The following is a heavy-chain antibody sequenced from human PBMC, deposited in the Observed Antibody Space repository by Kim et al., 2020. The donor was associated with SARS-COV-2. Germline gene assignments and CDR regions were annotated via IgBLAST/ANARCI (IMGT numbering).Heavy chain of an antibody. CDR1: SGSISSRTYY. D-gene: IGHD2-21*01. J-gene: IGHJ3*02. CDR3: ARHSNRVMRAFDI. CDR2: IDNTGST. Sequence: SETLSLTCTVSSGSISSRTYYWGWIRQPPGKGLEWIGTIDNTGSTHYNPSLKSRLTIFVDTTKNQFSLKLRSVTTADTAVYYCARHSNRVMRAFDIWGQETMVTVSS. V-gene: IGHV4-39*01.